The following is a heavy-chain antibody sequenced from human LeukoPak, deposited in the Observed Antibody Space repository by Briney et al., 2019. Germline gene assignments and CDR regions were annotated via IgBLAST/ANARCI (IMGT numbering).Heavy chain of an antibody. V-gene: IGHV3-30*02. Sequence: GGSLRLSCEASGFTFSSFGMHWVRQAPGKGLEWVAFIRNDGSKKYYADSVKGRFTISRDNSKNTLYLQMNSLRAEDTAVYYCAKGSGSSLDIDYWGQGTLVTVSS. CDR3: AKGSGSSLDIDY. CDR1: GFTFSSFG. D-gene: IGHD5-18*01. J-gene: IGHJ4*02. CDR2: IRNDGSKK.